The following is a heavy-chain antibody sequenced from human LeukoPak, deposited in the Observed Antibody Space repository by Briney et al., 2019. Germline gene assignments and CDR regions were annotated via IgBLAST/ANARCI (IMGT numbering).Heavy chain of an antibody. D-gene: IGHD5-18*01. J-gene: IGHJ3*02. CDR3: ARDNKYSLGAFDI. V-gene: IGHV3-48*03. Sequence: GGSLRLSCAASGFTFSSYEMNWVRQAPGKGLEWVSYISSSGRTIYYADSVKGRFTISRDNAKNSLYLQMNSLRAEDTAVYYCARDNKYSLGAFDIWGQGTMVTVSS. CDR1: GFTFSSYE. CDR2: ISSSGRTI.